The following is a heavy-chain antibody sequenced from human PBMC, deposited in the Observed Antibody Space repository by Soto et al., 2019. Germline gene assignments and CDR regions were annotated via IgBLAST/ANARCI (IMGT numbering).Heavy chain of an antibody. D-gene: IGHD3-16*02. Sequence: VQLVESGGGLVKPGGSLRLSCAASGFTFSNAWMNWVRQAPGKGLEWVGRIKSKTDGGTTDYAAPVKGRFTISRDDSKNTLYLQMNSLKTEDTAVYYCTTDYYDYVWGSYRPSDYWGQGTLVTVSS. CDR3: TTDYYDYVWGSYRPSDY. CDR1: GFTFSNAW. V-gene: IGHV3-15*07. CDR2: IKSKTDGGTT. J-gene: IGHJ4*02.